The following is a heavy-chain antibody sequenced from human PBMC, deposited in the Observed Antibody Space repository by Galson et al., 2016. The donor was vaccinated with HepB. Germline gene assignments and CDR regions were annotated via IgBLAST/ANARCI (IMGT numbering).Heavy chain of an antibody. V-gene: IGHV3-23*01. CDR1: GFKSNSYA. Sequence: SLRLSCAASGFKSNSYAMSWVRQALGKGLEWVSSISGSGGSTFYADSVKSRFTISRDITKNTLDLQVTGLRAEDTAVYYCAKDFDFWCRALDIWGQGTMVIVSS. J-gene: IGHJ3*02. CDR3: AKDFDFWCRALDI. CDR2: ISGSGGST. D-gene: IGHD3-3*01.